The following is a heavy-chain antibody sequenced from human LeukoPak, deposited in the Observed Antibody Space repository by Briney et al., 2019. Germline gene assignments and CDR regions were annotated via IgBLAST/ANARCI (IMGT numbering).Heavy chain of an antibody. D-gene: IGHD6-19*01. CDR1: GFTFSSYG. Sequence: PGGSLRLSCAASGFTFSSYGMHWVRQAPGKGLEWVAFIRYDGSNKYYADSVKGRFTISRDNSKNTLYLQMNSLRAEDTAVYYCAKDRYLPIAVAGFYWGQGTLVTVSS. CDR2: IRYDGSNK. J-gene: IGHJ4*02. V-gene: IGHV3-30*02. CDR3: AKDRYLPIAVAGFY.